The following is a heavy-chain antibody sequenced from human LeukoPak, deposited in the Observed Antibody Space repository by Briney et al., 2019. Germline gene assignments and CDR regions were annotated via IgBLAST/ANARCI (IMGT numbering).Heavy chain of an antibody. D-gene: IGHD3-22*01. J-gene: IGHJ4*02. CDR1: GSTFSSYA. V-gene: IGHV1-69*05. CDR2: IIPIFGTA. CDR3: ARDRLQGGYYDSSGYYYLSYFDY. Sequence: ASVKVSCKASGSTFSSYAISWVRQAPGQGLEWMGGIIPIFGTANYAQKFQGRVTITTDESTSTAYMELSSLRSEDTAVYYCARDRLQGGYYDSSGYYYLSYFDYWGQGTLVTVSS.